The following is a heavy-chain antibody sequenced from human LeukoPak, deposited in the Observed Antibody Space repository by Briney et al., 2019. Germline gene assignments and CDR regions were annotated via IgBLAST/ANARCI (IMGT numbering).Heavy chain of an antibody. D-gene: IGHD7-27*01. V-gene: IGHV4-59*08. J-gene: IGHJ4*02. CDR3: AKHGDGGRFEY. Sequence: SETLSLTCTVSGGSISGYYWSWIRQPPGKGLEWIGYIYSSGNTDYNSSLKSRVTISVDTSKSQFSLRLTSVTAADTAVYYCAKHGDGGRFEYWGQGILVTVSS. CDR2: IYSSGNT. CDR1: GGSISGYY.